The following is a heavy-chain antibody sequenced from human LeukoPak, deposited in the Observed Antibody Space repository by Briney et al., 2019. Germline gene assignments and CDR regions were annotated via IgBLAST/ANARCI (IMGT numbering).Heavy chain of an antibody. CDR2: INHSGST. CDR1: GGSFSGYY. Sequence: PSEILSLTCAVYGGSFSGYYWSWIRQPPGKGLEWIGEINHSGSTNYNPSLKSRVTISVDTSKNQFSLKLSSVTAADTAVYYCARGPGSSSWYGGPYYYYGMDVWGQGTTVTVSS. D-gene: IGHD6-13*01. CDR3: ARGPGSSSWYGGPYYYYGMDV. V-gene: IGHV4-34*01. J-gene: IGHJ6*02.